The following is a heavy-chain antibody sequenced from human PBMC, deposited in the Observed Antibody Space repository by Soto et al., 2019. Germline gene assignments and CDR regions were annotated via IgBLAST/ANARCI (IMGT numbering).Heavy chain of an antibody. D-gene: IGHD2-21*01. CDR3: ARHIGVPGTRGFDY. CDR1: GGSISDNNW. V-gene: IGHV4-4*02. J-gene: IGHJ4*02. Sequence: QVQLQESGPGLVRPSGTLSLTCAVSGGSISDNNWWSWVRQPPGKGLEWIGEIYRSGTANYNPSLISRVTISMDKSKNQISLHLYSVTAADSAVYYCARHIGVPGTRGFDYWGQGTLVTVSS. CDR2: IYRSGTA.